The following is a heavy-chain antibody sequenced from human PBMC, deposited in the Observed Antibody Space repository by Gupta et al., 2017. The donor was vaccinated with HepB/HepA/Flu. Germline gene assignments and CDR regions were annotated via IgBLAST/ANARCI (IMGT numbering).Heavy chain of an antibody. CDR2: IKQDGSEK. Sequence: EVQLVASGGGLVQPGGSLRLSCAASGFPFSSYWMSWVRQAPGKGLEWVANIKQDGSEKYYVDSVKGRFTISRDNAKNSLYLQMNSLRAEDTAVYYCARDGPAAMVDYYYMDVWGKGTTVTVSS. CDR1: GFPFSSYW. CDR3: ARDGPAAMVDYYYMDV. D-gene: IGHD2-2*01. V-gene: IGHV3-7*01. J-gene: IGHJ6*03.